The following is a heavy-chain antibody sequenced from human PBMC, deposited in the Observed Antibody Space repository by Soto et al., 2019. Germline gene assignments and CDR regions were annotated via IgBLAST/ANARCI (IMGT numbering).Heavy chain of an antibody. Sequence: EVQLVESGGGLVKPGGSLRLSCAASGFTFSNAWMNWVRQAPGKGLEWVGRIKSKTDGGTTDYAAPVKGRCTISRDNSKNTLYLQMNSLKTEDTAVYYCTASNIVVVVAAFNYWGQGTLVTVSS. CDR2: IKSKTDGGTT. J-gene: IGHJ4*02. V-gene: IGHV3-15*07. CDR1: GFTFSNAW. CDR3: TASNIVVVVAAFNY. D-gene: IGHD2-15*01.